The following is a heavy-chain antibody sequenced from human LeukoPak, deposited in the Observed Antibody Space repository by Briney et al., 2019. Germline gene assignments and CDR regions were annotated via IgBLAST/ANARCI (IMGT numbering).Heavy chain of an antibody. CDR2: ISSSGSIR. CDR1: GFTFSDYY. J-gene: IGHJ4*02. D-gene: IGHD2-2*01. V-gene: IGHV3-11*04. CDR3: AYTSQFDY. Sequence: GGSLRLSCAASGFTFSDYYMGWIRQAPGKGLEWVSYISSSGSIRYYADSVMGRFTISRDNAKNSLYLQMNSLRAEDTAVYYCAYTSQFDYWGQGTLVTVSS.